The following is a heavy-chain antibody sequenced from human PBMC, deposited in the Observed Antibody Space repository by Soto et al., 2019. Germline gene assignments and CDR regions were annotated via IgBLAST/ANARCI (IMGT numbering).Heavy chain of an antibody. D-gene: IGHD3-16*01. V-gene: IGHV1-18*01. J-gene: IGHJ6*02. CDR1: GYIFVNYG. CDR3: AMVDNYVTPTPQDV. Sequence: QVQLVQSGDEVRKPGSSVKVSCKASGYIFVNYGIAWVRQAPGQGLEWMGWLSPYSGNTHYASKVQGRLTMTTDTSTSTAYMDLGSLTSDDTAVYYCAMVDNYVTPTPQDVWGQATTVTVS. CDR2: LSPYSGNT.